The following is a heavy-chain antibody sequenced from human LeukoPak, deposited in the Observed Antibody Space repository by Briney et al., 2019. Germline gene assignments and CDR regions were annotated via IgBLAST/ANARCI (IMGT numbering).Heavy chain of an antibody. Sequence: ASVKVSCKASGYTLSSYGVTWVRQAPGQGLEWVGWISGYNGNTQYAQKLQARVTITTDTSTSTAYMELRSLRSDDTAVYYCARVKAVAGTGVFDIWGQGTMVTVSS. CDR2: ISGYNGNT. V-gene: IGHV1-18*01. J-gene: IGHJ3*02. CDR3: ARVKAVAGTGVFDI. D-gene: IGHD6-19*01. CDR1: GYTLSSYG.